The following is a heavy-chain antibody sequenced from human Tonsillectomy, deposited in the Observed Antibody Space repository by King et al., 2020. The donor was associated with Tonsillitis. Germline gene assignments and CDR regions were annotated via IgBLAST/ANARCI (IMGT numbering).Heavy chain of an antibody. CDR3: AKGEDYYDSSAYFFDY. CDR2: ISSSVGRT. V-gene: IGHV3-23*04. CDR1: GFTFTSYA. D-gene: IGHD3-22*01. Sequence: VQLVESGGALVQPGGSLRLSCAASGFTFTSYAMSWVLQAPGKGLEWVSTISSSVGRTYYADSVKGRLTISRDNSKNTLYLQVSSLRAEDTAVYFCAKGEDYYDSSAYFFDYWGQGTLVTVSS. J-gene: IGHJ4*02.